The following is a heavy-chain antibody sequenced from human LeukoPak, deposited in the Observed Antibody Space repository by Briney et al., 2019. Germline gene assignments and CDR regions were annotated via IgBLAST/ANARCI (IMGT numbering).Heavy chain of an antibody. D-gene: IGHD1-26*01. CDR2: IYYSGST. CDR1: GGSISSSSYY. CDR3: ARVPVNIWENWFDP. V-gene: IGHV4-39*07. J-gene: IGHJ5*02. Sequence: SETLSLTCTVSGGSISSSSYYWGWIRQPPGKGLEWIGSIYYSGSTYYNQSLKSRVTISVDTSKNQFSLKLRSVTAADTAVYYCARVPVNIWENWFDPWGQGTLVSVSS.